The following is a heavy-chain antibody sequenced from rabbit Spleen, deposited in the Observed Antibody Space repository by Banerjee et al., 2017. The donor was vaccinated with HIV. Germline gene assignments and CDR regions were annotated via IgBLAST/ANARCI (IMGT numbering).Heavy chain of an antibody. CDR1: GFDFSRYY. CDR2: IDPIFGIA. J-gene: IGHJ4*01. Sequence: QLVESGGGLVQPGGSLKLSCKASGFDFSRYYVSWVRQAPGKGLEWIGDIDPIFGIAVYASWVNGRFTISSHNAQNTLYLQLSSLTAADTAAYFCVREVAGKFGLWGQGTLVTVS. V-gene: IGHV1S7*01. CDR3: VREVAGKFGL. D-gene: IGHD4-1*01.